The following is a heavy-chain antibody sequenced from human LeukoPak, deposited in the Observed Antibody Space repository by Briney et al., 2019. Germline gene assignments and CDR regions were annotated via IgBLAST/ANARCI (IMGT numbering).Heavy chain of an antibody. CDR2: LSSSGRTT. D-gene: IGHD3-10*01. Sequence: GGSLRLSCAASGFTFSSYSMNWVRQAPGKGLEWVSYLSSSGRTTYYADSVKGRFTISRDNAKNTLYLQMNSLRAEDTAVYYCARRHYGSGSYTLDYWGQGTLVTVSS. J-gene: IGHJ4*02. CDR1: GFTFSSYS. V-gene: IGHV3-48*01. CDR3: ARRHYGSGSYTLDY.